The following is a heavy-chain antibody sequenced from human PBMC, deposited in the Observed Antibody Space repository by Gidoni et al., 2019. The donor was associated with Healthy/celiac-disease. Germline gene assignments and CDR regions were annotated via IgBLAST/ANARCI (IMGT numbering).Heavy chain of an antibody. V-gene: IGHV3-33*01. CDR2: IWYDGSNK. Sequence: QVQLVESGGGVVQPGRSLRLSCAASGFTFSSYGMHWVRQAPGKGLGWVAVIWYDGSNKYYADSVKGRFTISRDNSKNTLHLQMNSLRSEDTAVYYCARGDYGSGTYRSQSAFDIWGQGTMVTVSS. J-gene: IGHJ3*02. CDR3: ARGDYGSGTYRSQSAFDI. CDR1: GFTFSSYG. D-gene: IGHD3-10*01.